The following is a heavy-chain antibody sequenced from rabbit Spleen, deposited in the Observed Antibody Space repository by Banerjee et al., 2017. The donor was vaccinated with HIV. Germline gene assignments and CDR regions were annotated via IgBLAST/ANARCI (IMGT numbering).Heavy chain of an antibody. CDR1: GLDLSSRYW. CDR2: IDVAKYGTS. J-gene: IGHJ4*01. CDR3: ARDLAGAIGWNFYL. V-gene: IGHV1S45*01. Sequence: QEQLEESGGDLVKPGTSLTLTCKASGLDLSSRYWICWVRQAPGKGLEWIACIDVAKYGTSYYTSWAKGRFTISKTSSTTVTLHMTSLTAADTATYFCARDLAGAIGWNFYLWGQGTLVTVS. D-gene: IGHD4-1*01.